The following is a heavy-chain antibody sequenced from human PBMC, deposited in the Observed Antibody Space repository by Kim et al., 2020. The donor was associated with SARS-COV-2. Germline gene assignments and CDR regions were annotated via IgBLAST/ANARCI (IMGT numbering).Heavy chain of an antibody. CDR2: ISSSSSYI. CDR3: ARDLTGSGTTKDY. CDR1: GFTFSSYS. J-gene: IGHJ4*02. V-gene: IGHV3-21*01. Sequence: GGSLRLSCAASGFTFSSYSMNWVRQAPGKGLEWVSSISSSSSYIYYADSVKGRFTISRDNAKNSLYLQMNSLRAEDTAVYYCARDLTGSGTTKDYWGQGTLVTVSS. D-gene: IGHD1-1*01.